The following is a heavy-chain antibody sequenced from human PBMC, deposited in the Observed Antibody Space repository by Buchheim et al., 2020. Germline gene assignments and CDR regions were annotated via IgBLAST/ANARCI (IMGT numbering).Heavy chain of an antibody. D-gene: IGHD3-22*01. CDR3: ARVYYYDSSGYPYDYYSYTDV. V-gene: IGHV3-74*01. J-gene: IGHJ6*03. Sequence: EVQLVESGGGLVQPGGSLRLSCAASGFTFSSYWMHWVRQAPGKGLVRVSRINSDGSSKSYADSVKGRFTISRDNAKNTLYLQMNSLRAEDTAVYYCARVYYYDSSGYPYDYYSYTDVWGKGT. CDR2: INSDGSSK. CDR1: GFTFSSYW.